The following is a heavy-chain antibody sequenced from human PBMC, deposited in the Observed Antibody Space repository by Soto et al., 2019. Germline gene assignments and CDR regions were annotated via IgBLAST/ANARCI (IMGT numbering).Heavy chain of an antibody. CDR3: ARAEGGMEAYYYYGMDV. Sequence: QVQLVQSGAEVKKPGSSVKVSCKASGGTFSSYAISWVRQAPGQGLEWMGGIIPIFGTANYAQKFQGRVTITADESTSTAYMELSSLRSDDTAVYYCARAEGGMEAYYYYGMDVWGQGTTVTVSS. V-gene: IGHV1-69*01. D-gene: IGHD1-26*01. CDR1: GGTFSSYA. J-gene: IGHJ6*02. CDR2: IIPIFGTA.